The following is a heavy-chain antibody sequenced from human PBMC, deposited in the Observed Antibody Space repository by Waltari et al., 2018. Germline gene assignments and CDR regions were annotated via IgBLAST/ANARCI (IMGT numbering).Heavy chain of an antibody. J-gene: IGHJ3*02. Sequence: QVQLQESGPGLVKPSQTLSVTCTVSGASITSPYHYWTWIRQSVGNELEWIGRISATWNTTYNPSLNGRVSISMDTSRRQFSLGLTSVTAADTAVYYCARGPSPSDMVSLDIWGQGKTVIVSS. CDR1: GASITSPYHY. CDR2: ISATWNT. CDR3: ARGPSPSDMVSLDI. D-gene: IGHD2-8*01. V-gene: IGHV4-61*02.